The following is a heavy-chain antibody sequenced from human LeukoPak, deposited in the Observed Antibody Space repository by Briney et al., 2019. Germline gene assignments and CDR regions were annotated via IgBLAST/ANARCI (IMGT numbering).Heavy chain of an antibody. CDR3: ARAGVGVTILGY. CDR2: INTDGNEQ. CDR1: GFTFSGSR. D-gene: IGHD3-10*01. J-gene: IGHJ4*02. V-gene: IGHV3-7*01. Sequence: GGPLRLSCAASGFTFSGSRMTWVRQTPGKGPELVAHINTDGNEQSYIDSVKGRFSITRDNATNSVYLQMNSLRVDGTGLNFCARAGVGVTILGYWGPGTLVTVSS.